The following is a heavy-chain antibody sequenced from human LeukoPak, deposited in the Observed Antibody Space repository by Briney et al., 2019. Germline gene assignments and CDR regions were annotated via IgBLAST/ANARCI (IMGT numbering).Heavy chain of an antibody. CDR2: INPNSGGT. CDR1: GYTFTGYY. CDR3: ARDPPCTNGVCYLAFDI. J-gene: IGHJ3*02. D-gene: IGHD2-8*01. Sequence: GASVKVSCKASGYTFTGYYMHWVRQAPGQGLEWMGWINPNSGGTNYAQKFQGRVTMTRDTSISTAYMELSRLRSDDTAVYYCARDPPCTNGVCYLAFDIWGQGTTVTVSS. V-gene: IGHV1-2*02.